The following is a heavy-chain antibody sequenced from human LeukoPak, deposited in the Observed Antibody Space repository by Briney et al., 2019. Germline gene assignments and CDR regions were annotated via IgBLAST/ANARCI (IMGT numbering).Heavy chain of an antibody. Sequence: GGSLRLSCAASGFTFSSHSMNWVRQAPGKGLEWVSSITSSSSYIYYADSVKGRFTISRDNAKNSPFLQMNSLRAEDSAVYYCARDHKISYDDSSGYYDYWGQGTLVTVSS. CDR1: GFTFSSHS. CDR3: ARDHKISYDDSSGYYDY. V-gene: IGHV3-21*01. D-gene: IGHD3-22*01. CDR2: ITSSSSYI. J-gene: IGHJ4*02.